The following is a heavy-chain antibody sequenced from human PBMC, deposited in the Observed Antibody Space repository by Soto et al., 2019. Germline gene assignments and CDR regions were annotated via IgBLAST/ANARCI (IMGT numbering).Heavy chain of an antibody. Sequence: QVQLVQSGAEVKKPGSSVKVSCKASGDVFRSYSINWVRQAPGQGLEWMGGIIPISGTTNYAQKFQGRVTITADASTTTVHMELSSLRSDDTAVYYCASSAGLDHLLNYYGLNVWGQGTTVTV. D-gene: IGHD6-13*01. CDR2: IIPISGTT. J-gene: IGHJ6*02. V-gene: IGHV1-69*01. CDR3: ASSAGLDHLLNYYGLNV. CDR1: GDVFRSYS.